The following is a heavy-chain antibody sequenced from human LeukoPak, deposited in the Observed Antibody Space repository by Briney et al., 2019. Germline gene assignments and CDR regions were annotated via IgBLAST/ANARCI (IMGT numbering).Heavy chain of an antibody. CDR2: IKQDGSEK. J-gene: IGHJ4*02. CDR1: GFTFSSYW. Sequence: GGSLRLSCAASGFTFSSYWMSWVRQAPGKGLEWVANIKQDGSEKYYVDSVKGRFTISRDNAKNSLYLQMNSLGAEDTAVYYCARDRPDGTWYQWLVFATFDYWGQGTLVTVSS. V-gene: IGHV3-7*01. D-gene: IGHD6-19*01. CDR3: ARDRPDGTWYQWLVFATFDY.